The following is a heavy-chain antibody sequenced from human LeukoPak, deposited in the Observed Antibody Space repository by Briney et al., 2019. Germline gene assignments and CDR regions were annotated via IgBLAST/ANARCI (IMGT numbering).Heavy chain of an antibody. CDR1: GYTFTNYW. CDR3: ARHEGLIAVEGWFDP. Sequence: GESLKISCKGSGYTFTNYWIGWVRQMPGKGLEWMGIIYPGDSDTRYSPSFQGQVTISADKSISTAYLQWSSLKASDTAMYYCARHEGLIAVEGWFDPWGQGTLVTVSS. V-gene: IGHV5-51*01. D-gene: IGHD6-19*01. CDR2: IYPGDSDT. J-gene: IGHJ5*02.